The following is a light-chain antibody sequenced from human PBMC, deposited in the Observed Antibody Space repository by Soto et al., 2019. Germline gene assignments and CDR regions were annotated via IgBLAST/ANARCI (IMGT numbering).Light chain of an antibody. Sequence: QSVLTQPPSASGSPGQSVTISCTGTSSDVGAYNYVSWYQQHPGKAPKLMIYEVTKRPSGVPDRFSGSKSGNTASLTVSGLLAEDEADYYCSSHAGINNVVFGGGTKVTVL. CDR3: SSHAGINNVV. V-gene: IGLV2-8*01. CDR1: SSDVGAYNY. CDR2: EVT. J-gene: IGLJ3*02.